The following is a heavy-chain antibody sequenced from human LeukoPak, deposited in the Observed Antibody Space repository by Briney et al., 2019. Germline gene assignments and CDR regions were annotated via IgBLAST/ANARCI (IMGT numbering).Heavy chain of an antibody. D-gene: IGHD3-22*01. CDR1: GGTFSSYA. CDR3: ARGSYDSSGWGRWKVAFDI. J-gene: IGHJ3*02. V-gene: IGHV1-69*06. CDR2: IIPIFGTA. Sequence: SVKVSCKASGGTFSSYAISWVRQAPGQGLEWMGGIIPIFGTANYAQKFQGRVTITADKSTSTAYMELSSLRSEDTAVYYCARGSYDSSGWGRWKVAFDIWGQGTMVTVSS.